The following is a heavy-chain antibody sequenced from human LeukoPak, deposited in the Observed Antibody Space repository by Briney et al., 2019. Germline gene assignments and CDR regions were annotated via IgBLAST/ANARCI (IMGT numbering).Heavy chain of an antibody. CDR1: GYTLTGYY. CDR3: AREIVSLGSDY. Sequence: GASVKVSCKASGYTLTGYYMHWVRQAPGQGLEWMGWINPNSGGTNYAQKFQGRVTMTRDTSISTAYMELSRLRSDDTAVHYCAREIVSLGSDYWGQGTLVTVSS. D-gene: IGHD2/OR15-2a*01. V-gene: IGHV1-2*02. CDR2: INPNSGGT. J-gene: IGHJ4*02.